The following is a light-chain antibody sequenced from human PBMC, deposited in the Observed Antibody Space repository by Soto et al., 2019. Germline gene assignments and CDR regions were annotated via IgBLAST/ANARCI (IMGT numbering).Light chain of an antibody. V-gene: IGLV2-8*01. J-gene: IGLJ1*01. CDR3: SSYAGSSTF. CDR1: SSDVGAYNY. Sequence: QSVLTQPPSASGSPGQSVTISCTGTSSDVGAYNYVSWYQQHPGKAPKLMIYEVSKRPSGVPDRFSGSKSGNTASLTVYGLKAEDEDDYYCSSYAGSSTFFGTGTKVTV. CDR2: EVS.